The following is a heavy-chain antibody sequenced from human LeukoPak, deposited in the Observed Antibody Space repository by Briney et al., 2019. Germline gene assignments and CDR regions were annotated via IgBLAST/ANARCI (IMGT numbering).Heavy chain of an antibody. V-gene: IGHV1-18*01. CDR2: ISAYNGNT. J-gene: IGHJ4*02. Sequence: ASVKLSCKASGYTFTSYGISWVRQAPGQGLEWMGWISAYNGNTNYAQKLQGRVTMATDTSTSTAYMELRSLRSDDTAVYYCARGHKEYCSSTSCPLDYWGQGTLVSVPS. CDR1: GYTFTSYG. D-gene: IGHD2-2*01. CDR3: ARGHKEYCSSTSCPLDY.